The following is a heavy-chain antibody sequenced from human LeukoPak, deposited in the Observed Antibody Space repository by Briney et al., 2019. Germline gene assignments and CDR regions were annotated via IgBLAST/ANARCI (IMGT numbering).Heavy chain of an antibody. D-gene: IGHD3-16*01. CDR1: GYTFTSYY. CDR3: ASGVYDYVWGSS. CDR2: INPSGGST. V-gene: IGHV1-46*01. J-gene: IGHJ5*02. Sequence: ASVKVSCKAYGYTFTSYYMHWVRQAPGQGLEWIGIINPSGGSTSYAQKFQGRVTMTRDTSTSTVYMELSSLRSEDTAVYYCASGVYDYVWGSSWGQGTLVTVSS.